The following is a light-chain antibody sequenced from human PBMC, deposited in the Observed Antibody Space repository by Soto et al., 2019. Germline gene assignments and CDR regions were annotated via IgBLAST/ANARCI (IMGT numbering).Light chain of an antibody. CDR2: EVS. J-gene: IGLJ1*01. Sequence: LTQPASVSGSPGQSITISCTGTSSDVGGYNYVSWYQQHPGKAPKLMIYEVSNRPSGVSNRFSGSKSGNTASLTISGLQAEDEADYYCSSYTSSSTYVFGTGTKLTVL. CDR3: SSYTSSSTYV. CDR1: SSDVGGYNY. V-gene: IGLV2-14*01.